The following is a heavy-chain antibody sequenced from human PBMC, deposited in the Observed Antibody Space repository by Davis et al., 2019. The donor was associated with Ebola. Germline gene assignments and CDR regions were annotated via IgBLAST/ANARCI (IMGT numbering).Heavy chain of an antibody. CDR1: GFTFSSYW. V-gene: IGHV3-7*01. CDR3: ARDHDYYYGMDV. CDR2: IKQDGSEK. J-gene: IGHJ6*02. Sequence: GESLKISCAASGFTFSSYWMTWVRQAPGKGLEWVANIKQDGSEKYYVDSVKGRFTISRDNAKNSLYLQMNSLRAEDTAVYYCARDHDYYYGMDVWGQGTTVTVSS.